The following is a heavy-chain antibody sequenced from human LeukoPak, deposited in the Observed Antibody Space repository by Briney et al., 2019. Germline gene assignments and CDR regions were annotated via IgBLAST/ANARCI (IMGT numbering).Heavy chain of an antibody. J-gene: IGHJ4*02. CDR2: IRYDGSNK. D-gene: IGHD6-13*01. CDR3: AKSPSRAAGRPRGFDY. CDR1: GFTFSSYG. V-gene: IGHV3-30*02. Sequence: GGSLRLSCAASGFTFSSYGMHWVRQAPGKGLEWVAFIRYDGSNKYYADSVKGRFTISRDNSKNTLYLQMNSLRAEDTAVYYCAKSPSRAAGRPRGFDYWGQGTLVTVSS.